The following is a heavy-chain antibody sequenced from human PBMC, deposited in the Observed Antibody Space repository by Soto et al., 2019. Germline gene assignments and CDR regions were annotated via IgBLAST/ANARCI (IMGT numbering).Heavy chain of an antibody. V-gene: IGHV3-64D*06. CDR1: GFTFSSYA. CDR3: VKDLRRWEIGLYYSGMDV. D-gene: IGHD1-26*01. Sequence: GGSLRLSCSASGFTFSSYAMHWVRQAPGKGLEYVSAISSNGGSTYYADSVKGRFTISRDNSKNTLYLQMSSLRAEDTAVYYCVKDLRRWEIGLYYSGMDVWGQGPTVTVYS. CDR2: ISSNGGST. J-gene: IGHJ6*02.